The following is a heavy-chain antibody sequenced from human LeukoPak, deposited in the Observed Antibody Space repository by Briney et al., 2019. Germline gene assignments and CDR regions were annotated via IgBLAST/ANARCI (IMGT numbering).Heavy chain of an antibody. CDR2: INAGNDNT. Sequence: ASGKLSCKASGYTFTSYAMHWVCQAPGQRLEWMGWINAGNDNTKYSQKFQGRVTITRDTSASTAYMELSSLRSEDTAVYYCASGGDIVATEMNYWGQGTLVTVSS. CDR3: ASGGDIVATEMNY. CDR1: GYTFTSYA. V-gene: IGHV1-3*01. D-gene: IGHD5-12*01. J-gene: IGHJ4*02.